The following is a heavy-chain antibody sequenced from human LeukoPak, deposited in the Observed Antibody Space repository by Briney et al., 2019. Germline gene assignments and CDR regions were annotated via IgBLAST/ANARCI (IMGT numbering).Heavy chain of an antibody. CDR3: ARDGEVRLGHCTTTSCPVDY. CDR1: GYTFTAYS. Sequence: ASVKVSCKASGYTFTAYSMHWVRQAPGQGPEYMGWINPNSGDTNYAQKFQGRVTMTRDTSMSTAYMELSGLSFDDTAVYYCARDGEVRLGHCTTTSCPVDYWGQGTLITVSS. J-gene: IGHJ4*02. CDR2: INPNSGDT. D-gene: IGHD2-2*01. V-gene: IGHV1-2*02.